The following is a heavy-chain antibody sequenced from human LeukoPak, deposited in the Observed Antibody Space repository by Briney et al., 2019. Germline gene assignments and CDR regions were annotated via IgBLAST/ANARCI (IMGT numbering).Heavy chain of an antibody. D-gene: IGHD2-15*01. V-gene: IGHV5-51*01. J-gene: IGHJ5*02. Sequence: HGESLKISCKGSGYSFTSYWIGWVRQMPGKGLEWMGIIYPSDSDTRYSPSFQGQVTISVDKSITTAYLQWSSLRASDTAMYYCARHVGNWFDPWGQGTLVTVSS. CDR2: IYPSDSDT. CDR1: GYSFTSYW. CDR3: ARHVGNWFDP.